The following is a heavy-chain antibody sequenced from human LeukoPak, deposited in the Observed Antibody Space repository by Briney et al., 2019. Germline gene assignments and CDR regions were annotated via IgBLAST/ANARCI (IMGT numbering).Heavy chain of an antibody. J-gene: IGHJ2*01. V-gene: IGHV4-61*02. Sequence: SETLSLTCTVSGGSISSGSYYWSWIRQPAGKGLEWIGRIYTSGSTNYNPSLKSRVTISVDTSKNQFSLKLSSVTAADTAVYYCARVGQYYDILTGYYNSWYFDLWGRGTLVTVSS. CDR1: GGSISSGSYY. CDR3: ARVGQYYDILTGYYNSWYFDL. CDR2: IYTSGST. D-gene: IGHD3-9*01.